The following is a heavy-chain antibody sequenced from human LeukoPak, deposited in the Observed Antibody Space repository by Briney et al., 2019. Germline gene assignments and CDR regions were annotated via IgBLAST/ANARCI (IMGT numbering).Heavy chain of an antibody. J-gene: IGHJ4*02. D-gene: IGHD3-16*01. Sequence: GGPLRLSCAASGFTFSGFAMSWIRQAPGKGLEWVSSISRSGESTFYADSVRGRFTISRDNSKNTVSLQMESLRAEDTALYYCAKDYAVGSIDYWGQGTLVTVSS. CDR2: ISRSGEST. CDR3: AKDYAVGSIDY. V-gene: IGHV3-23*01. CDR1: GFTFSGFA.